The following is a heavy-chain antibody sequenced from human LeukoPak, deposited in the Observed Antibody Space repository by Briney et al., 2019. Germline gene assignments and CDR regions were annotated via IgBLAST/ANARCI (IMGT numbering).Heavy chain of an antibody. V-gene: IGHV1-2*02. J-gene: IGHJ6*03. CDR2: INPNSGGT. Sequence: GASVKVSCKASGYTFTGYYMHWVRQAPGQGLEWMGWINPNSGGTNYAQKFQGRVTMTRDTSISTAYMELSRLRSDDTAVYYCARDDWLLPYYYMDVWGKGTTVTVSS. D-gene: IGHD3-9*01. CDR3: ARDDWLLPYYYMDV. CDR1: GYTFTGYY.